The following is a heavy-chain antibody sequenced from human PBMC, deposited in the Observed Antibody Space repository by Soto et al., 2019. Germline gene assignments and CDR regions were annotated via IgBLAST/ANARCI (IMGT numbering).Heavy chain of an antibody. CDR3: ARDSGRLLTKTDDWFDP. CDR2: IKQDGSEK. Sequence: PGGSLRLSCAASGFTFSSYWMSWVRQAPGKGLEWVANIKQDGSEKYYVDSVKGRFTISRDNARNSLYLQMNSLRAEDTAVYYCARDSGRLLTKTDDWFDPWGQGTLVTVS. V-gene: IGHV3-7*01. CDR1: GFTFSSYW. J-gene: IGHJ5*02. D-gene: IGHD2-15*01.